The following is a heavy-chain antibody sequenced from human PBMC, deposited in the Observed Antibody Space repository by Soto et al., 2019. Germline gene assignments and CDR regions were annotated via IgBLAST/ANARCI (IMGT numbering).Heavy chain of an antibody. CDR2: INPNSGGT. Sequence: ASVKVSCKASGYTFTGYYMHWVRQAPGQGLEWMGWINPNSGGTNYAQKFQGWVTMTRDTSISTAYMELGRLRSDDTAVYYCARMGVTTVALDYWGQGTLVTVSS. CDR1: GYTFTGYY. CDR3: ARMGVTTVALDY. D-gene: IGHD4-17*01. V-gene: IGHV1-2*04. J-gene: IGHJ4*02.